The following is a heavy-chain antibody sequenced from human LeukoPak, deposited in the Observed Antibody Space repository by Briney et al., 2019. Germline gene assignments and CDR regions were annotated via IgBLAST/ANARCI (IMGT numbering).Heavy chain of an antibody. Sequence: SQTLSLTCTVSGGSISSSSYYWGWIRQPPGKGLEWIGSIYYSGSTYYNPSLKSRVTLSVDKSKNQFSLKLTSVTAADTAVYYCARESNYDSSGYYLDNWGQGTLVTVPS. CDR2: IYYSGST. CDR1: GGSISSSSYY. CDR3: ARESNYDSSGYYLDN. V-gene: IGHV4-39*02. D-gene: IGHD3-22*01. J-gene: IGHJ4*02.